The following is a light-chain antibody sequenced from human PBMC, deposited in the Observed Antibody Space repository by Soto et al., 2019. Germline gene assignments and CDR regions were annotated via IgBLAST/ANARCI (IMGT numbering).Light chain of an antibody. CDR3: MQGRQLPAT. J-gene: IGKJ5*01. CDR1: QSLLYSTGNNH. CDR2: WGS. Sequence: DIVMTQSPLSLPVTPGEPASISCRSSQSLLYSTGNNHLDWYLQKPGQPPQLLIYWGSNRASGVPDRFSGSGSGTDFTLKISRVEADDVGVYYCMQGRQLPATFGQGTRLDMK. V-gene: IGKV2-28*01.